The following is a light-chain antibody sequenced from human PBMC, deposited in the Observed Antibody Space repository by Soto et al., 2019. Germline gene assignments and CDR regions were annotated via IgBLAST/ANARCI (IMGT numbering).Light chain of an antibody. V-gene: IGKV3-11*01. Sequence: EIVLTQSPAPLSLSPAERATLSCRASQSVSSYLAWYQQKPGQAPRLLIYDASNRATGIPARFSGSGSGTDFTLTISNLEPEDFAVYYCQQRSNWPLTFGGGTKVEIK. CDR1: QSVSSY. J-gene: IGKJ4*01. CDR3: QQRSNWPLT. CDR2: DAS.